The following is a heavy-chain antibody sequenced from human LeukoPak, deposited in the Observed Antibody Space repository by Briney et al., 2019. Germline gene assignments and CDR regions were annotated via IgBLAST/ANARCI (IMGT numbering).Heavy chain of an antibody. Sequence: SETLSLTCTVSGGSIGSSYYYWSWIRQPPGKGLEWIGNIYNSGTTNYNPSLESRVTISVDTSKNQLSLQLTSVTAADTAVYYCTKATQWLAFDYWGRGTLVTVSS. D-gene: IGHD6-19*01. CDR1: GGSIGSSYYY. V-gene: IGHV4-61*01. CDR2: IYNSGTT. CDR3: TKATQWLAFDY. J-gene: IGHJ4*02.